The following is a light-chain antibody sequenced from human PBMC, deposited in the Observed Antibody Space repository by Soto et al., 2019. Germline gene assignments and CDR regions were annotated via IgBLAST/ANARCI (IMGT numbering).Light chain of an antibody. J-gene: IGKJ3*01. CDR2: GAS. Sequence: EIVLTQSPGTLSLSPGERATLSCRASQSVSSGYLAWYQQKPGQAPRLLIYGASSRATGIPARFSGSGSGTDFPLTISRLDPEDFAVYYCQQYGRSPTFGPGTKVDIK. CDR1: QSVSSGY. CDR3: QQYGRSPT. V-gene: IGKV3-20*01.